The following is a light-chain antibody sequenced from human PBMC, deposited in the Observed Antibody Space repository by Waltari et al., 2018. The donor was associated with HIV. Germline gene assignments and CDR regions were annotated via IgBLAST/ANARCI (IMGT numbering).Light chain of an antibody. CDR1: SRSNVATNR. CDR2: NRSDSDK. CDR3: MIWHSSAWV. V-gene: IGLV5-45*02. J-gene: IGLJ3*02. Sequence: QAVLTQPSSLSASPGASASPTCTLRSRSNVATNRNHWYKPKPGSPPQYLLRNRSDSDKQRGSGVPSLFSGSKDASANAGILLISGLQSDDDADYYCMIWHSSAWVFGGGTKLTVL.